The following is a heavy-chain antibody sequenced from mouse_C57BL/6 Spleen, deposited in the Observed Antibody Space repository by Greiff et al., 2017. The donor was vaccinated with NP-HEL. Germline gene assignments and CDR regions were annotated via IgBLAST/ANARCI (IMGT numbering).Heavy chain of an antibody. CDR2: IDPSDSET. V-gene: IGHV1-52*01. CDR3: ARSSFITTVVGKYFDV. D-gene: IGHD1-1*01. CDR1: GYTFTSYW. Sequence: VQLQQPGAELVRPGSSVKLSCKASGYTFTSYWMHWVKQRPIQGLEWIGNIDPSDSETHYNQKFKDKATLTVDKSSSTAYMQLSSLTSEDSAVYYCARSSFITTVVGKYFDVWGTGTTVTVSS. J-gene: IGHJ1*03.